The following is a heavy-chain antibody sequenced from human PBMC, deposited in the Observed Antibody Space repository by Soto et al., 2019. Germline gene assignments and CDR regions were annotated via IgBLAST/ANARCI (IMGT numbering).Heavy chain of an antibody. CDR2: IYWDDDK. V-gene: IGHV2-5*02. J-gene: IGHJ4*02. Sequence: QITLNDSAPMQMKPNQTLTLTCTSSGFSLSTSAVGVGWIRQSPGKAPDWLALIYWDDDKRYSPSLKSRLTITKDPSKNHVGMTLVDLDPADTYFYDCAHRVLRTFQELVTTTATYFDFCGQGTPVAVSS. D-gene: IGHD1-7*01. CDR1: GFSLSTSAVG. CDR3: AHRVLRTFQELVTTTATYFDF.